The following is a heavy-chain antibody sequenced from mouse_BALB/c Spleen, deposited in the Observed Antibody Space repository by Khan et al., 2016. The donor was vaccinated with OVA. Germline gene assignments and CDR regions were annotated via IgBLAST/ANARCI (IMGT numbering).Heavy chain of an antibody. V-gene: IGHV3-2*02. J-gene: IGHJ2*01. CDR2: ISYSGST. CDR1: GYSITSGYG. D-gene: IGHD1-2*01. CDR3: ARPARIKY. Sequence: EVKLLESGPGLVKPSQSLSLTCTVTGYSITSGYGWNWNRQFPGNKVEWVGYISYSGSTNYNPSFKSRISITRDTSKNKFFLQLNSVTTEDTATYYCARPARIKYWGQGTTLTVSS.